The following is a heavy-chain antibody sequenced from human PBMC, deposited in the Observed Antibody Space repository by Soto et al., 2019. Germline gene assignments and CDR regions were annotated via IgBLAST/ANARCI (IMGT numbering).Heavy chain of an antibody. CDR2: ISQSGTA. J-gene: IGHJ4*02. CDR3: ARHRGRFFDY. V-gene: IGHV4-4*02. Sequence: QVQLQESGPGLVKPSETLSLTCAVSGGSVSSRNWWSWVRQPPGQGLEWIGQISQSGTANYNPSLKSRVTLSVDKSKNQFSLILRSVTAADTDVYFCARHRGRFFDYWGQGILVTVPS. D-gene: IGHD2-15*01. CDR1: GGSVSSRNW.